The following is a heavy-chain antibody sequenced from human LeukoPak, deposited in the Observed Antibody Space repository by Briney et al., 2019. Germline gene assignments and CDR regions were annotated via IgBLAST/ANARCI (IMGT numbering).Heavy chain of an antibody. J-gene: IGHJ4*02. V-gene: IGHV4-34*01. D-gene: IGHD6-19*01. CDR2: INHSGST. CDR3: AREHGQWLADY. CDR1: GGSFSGYY. Sequence: SETLSLTCAVYGGSFSGYYWSWIRQPPGKGLEWIGEINHSGSTNYNPSLKSRATISVDTSKNQFSLKLSSVTAADTAVYYCAREHGQWLADYWGQGTLVTVSS.